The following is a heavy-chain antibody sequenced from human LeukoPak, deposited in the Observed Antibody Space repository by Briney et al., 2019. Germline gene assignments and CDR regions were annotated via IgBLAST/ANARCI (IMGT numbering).Heavy chain of an antibody. CDR2: IWYDGSNK. D-gene: IGHD6-13*01. J-gene: IGHJ4*02. CDR3: ARGYSSSWYSTPDY. CDR1: GFTFSSYG. Sequence: GGSLRLSCAASGFTFSSYGMPWVRQAPGKGLEWAAVIWYDGSNKYYADSVKGRFTISRDNSKNTLYLQMNSLRAEDTAVYYCARGYSSSWYSTPDYWGQGTLVTVSS. V-gene: IGHV3-33*01.